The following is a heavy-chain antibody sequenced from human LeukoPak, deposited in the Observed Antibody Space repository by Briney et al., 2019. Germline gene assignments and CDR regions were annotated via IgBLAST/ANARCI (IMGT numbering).Heavy chain of an antibody. Sequence: SETLSLTCTVSGGSISSYYWSWIRQPPGKGLEWIGYIYYSGSTNYNPSLKSRVTISVDTSKNQLSLKLSSVAAADTAVYYCAIGSSGGSYRYTKNWFDPWGQGTLVTVSS. J-gene: IGHJ5*02. V-gene: IGHV4-59*01. CDR3: AIGSSGGSYRYTKNWFDP. CDR2: IYYSGST. CDR1: GGSISSYY. D-gene: IGHD3-16*02.